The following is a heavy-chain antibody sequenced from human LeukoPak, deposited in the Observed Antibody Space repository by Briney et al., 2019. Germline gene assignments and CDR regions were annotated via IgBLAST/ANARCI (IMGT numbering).Heavy chain of an antibody. CDR3: VRETHNYQSATYSFDH. CDR2: ISGSGGST. Sequence: GGSLRLSCAASGFTFSAYAMNWVRQAPGKGPEWVSAISGSGGSTYYADSVKGRFTVSRDNSKNTLYLQLNALRVEDTAVYYCVRETHNYQSATYSFDHWGQGTLVSVSS. D-gene: IGHD1-20*01. CDR1: GFTFSAYA. J-gene: IGHJ4*02. V-gene: IGHV3-23*01.